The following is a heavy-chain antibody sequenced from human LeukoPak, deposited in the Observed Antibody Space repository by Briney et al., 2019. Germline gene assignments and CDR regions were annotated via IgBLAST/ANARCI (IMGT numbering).Heavy chain of an antibody. CDR3: AKVSLNMVNDAFDI. D-gene: IGHD4/OR15-4a*01. CDR1: GFTFSSYG. Sequence: GGSLRLSCAASGFTFSSYGMRWVRQAPGKGLEWVAFIRYDGSNKYYADSVKGRFTISRDNSKNTLYLQMNSLRAEDTAMYYCAKVSLNMVNDAFDIWGQGTMVSVSS. CDR2: IRYDGSNK. J-gene: IGHJ3*02. V-gene: IGHV3-30*02.